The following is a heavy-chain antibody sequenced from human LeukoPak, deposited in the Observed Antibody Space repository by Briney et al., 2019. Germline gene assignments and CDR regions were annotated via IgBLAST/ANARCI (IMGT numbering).Heavy chain of an antibody. CDR1: GYTFTSYD. CDR2: MNPNSGNT. CDR3: ARFRRYYGRTLLDY. J-gene: IGHJ4*02. D-gene: IGHD3-10*01. Sequence: ASVKVSCKASGYTFTSYDINWVRQATGQGLEWMGWMNPNSGNTGYAQKFQGRVTMTRNTSISTAYMELSSLRSEDTAVYYCARFRRYYGRTLLDYWGQGTLVTVSS. V-gene: IGHV1-8*01.